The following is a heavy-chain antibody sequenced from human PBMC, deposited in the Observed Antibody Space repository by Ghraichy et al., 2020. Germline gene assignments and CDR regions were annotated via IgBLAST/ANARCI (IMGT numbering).Heavy chain of an antibody. J-gene: IGHJ6*02. Sequence: SQTLSLTCTVSGGSISSSSYYWGWIRQPPGKGLEWIGSIYYSGSTYYNPSLKSRVTISVDTSKNQFSLKLSSVTAADTAVYYCARLTGYWGDYYYYGMDVWGQGTTVTVSS. CDR2: IYYSGST. CDR3: ARLTGYWGDYYYYGMDV. D-gene: IGHD1-14*01. V-gene: IGHV4-39*01. CDR1: GGSISSSSYY.